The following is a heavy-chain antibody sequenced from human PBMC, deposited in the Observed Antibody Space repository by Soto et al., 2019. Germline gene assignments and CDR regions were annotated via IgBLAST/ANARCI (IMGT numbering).Heavy chain of an antibody. D-gene: IGHD4-17*01. V-gene: IGHV2-70*11. CDR1: GFSRTTSGVC. Sequence: SGPTLVNPTQTLTLTCTFSGFSRTTSGVCVSWIRQPPGKALEWLARIDWDDDKHYRTSLKTRLTISKDTSKNHVVLTMTNMDPVDTATYYCARIRRNDCGDYFDYWGQGALVTVSS. CDR3: ARIRRNDCGDYFDY. J-gene: IGHJ4*02. CDR2: IDWDDDK.